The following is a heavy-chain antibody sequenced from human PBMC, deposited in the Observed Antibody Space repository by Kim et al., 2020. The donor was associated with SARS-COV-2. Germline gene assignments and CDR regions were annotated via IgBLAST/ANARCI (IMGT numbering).Heavy chain of an antibody. V-gene: IGHV3-15*01. D-gene: IGHD2-2*01. Sequence: APVKGRLTISRNDSKNTLYLQMNSLKTEDTAVYYCTTDSVVPAAMDYFDYWGQGTLVTVSS. CDR3: TTDSVVPAAMDYFDY. J-gene: IGHJ4*02.